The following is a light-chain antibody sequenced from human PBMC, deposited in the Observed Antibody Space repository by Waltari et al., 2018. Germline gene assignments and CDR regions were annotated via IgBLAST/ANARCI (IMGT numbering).Light chain of an antibody. CDR1: QSLLESDGKTY. CDR3: QQYYSTPPLT. V-gene: IGKV2-29*02. J-gene: IGKJ4*01. Sequence: ETVMTQTPVSLSVTPGQPASMSCKSSQSLLESDGKTYLHWYLQKPGQSPQLLIYDVSSRFSGVPDRFSGSGSGTDFTLTISSLQAEDVAVYYCQQYYSTPPLTFGGGTKVEIK. CDR2: DVS.